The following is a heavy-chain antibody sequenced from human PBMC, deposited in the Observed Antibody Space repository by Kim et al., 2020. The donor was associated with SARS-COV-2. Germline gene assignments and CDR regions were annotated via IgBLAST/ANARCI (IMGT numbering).Heavy chain of an antibody. D-gene: IGHD5-12*01. V-gene: IGHV4-59*13. CDR2: IYYSGST. Sequence: SETLSLTCTVSGGSISSYYWSWIRQPPGKGLEWIGYIYYSGSTNYNPSLKSRVTISVDTSKNQFSLKLSSVTAADTAVYYCARGWTRRDGYKGGAFDIWGQGTMVTVSS. CDR1: GGSISSYY. J-gene: IGHJ3*02. CDR3: ARGWTRRDGYKGGAFDI.